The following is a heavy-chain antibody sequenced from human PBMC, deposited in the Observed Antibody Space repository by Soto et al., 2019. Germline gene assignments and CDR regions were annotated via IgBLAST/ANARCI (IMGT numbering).Heavy chain of an antibody. Sequence: TGGSLRLSCAASGFTFSSYEMNWVRQAPGKGLEWVSYISSSGSTIYYADSVKGRFTISRDNAKNSLYLQMNSLRAEDTAVYYCGRDVYGGNYGMDAFDIWGQGTMVTVSS. D-gene: IGHD4-4*01. CDR3: GRDVYGGNYGMDAFDI. CDR1: GFTFSSYE. J-gene: IGHJ3*02. CDR2: ISSSGSTI. V-gene: IGHV3-48*03.